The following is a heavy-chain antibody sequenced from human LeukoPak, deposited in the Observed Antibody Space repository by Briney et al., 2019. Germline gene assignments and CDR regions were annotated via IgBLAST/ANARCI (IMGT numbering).Heavy chain of an antibody. CDR3: ARSWAVGACSPSGY. Sequence: GGSLRLSCAASGFTFSSYWMSWVRQAPGKGLEWVANIKQDGSEKYYVDSVKGRFTISRDNAKNSLYLQMNSLRAEDTAVYYCARSWAVGACSPSGYWGQGTLVTVSS. D-gene: IGHD1-26*01. CDR1: GFTFSSYW. V-gene: IGHV3-7*01. CDR2: IKQDGSEK. J-gene: IGHJ4*02.